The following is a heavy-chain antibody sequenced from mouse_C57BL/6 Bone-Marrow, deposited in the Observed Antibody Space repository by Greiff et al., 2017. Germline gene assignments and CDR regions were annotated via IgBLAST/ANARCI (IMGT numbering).Heavy chain of an antibody. V-gene: IGHV5-6*01. CDR2: ISSGGSYT. Sequence: EVQGVESGGDLVKPGGSLKLSCAASGFTFSSYGMSWVRQTPDKRLAWVATISSGGSYTYYPDSVKGRFPISRDNAKNTLYLQMSSLKSEDTAMYYCARHRGSSFDYWGQGTTLTVSS. J-gene: IGHJ2*01. CDR3: ARHRGSSFDY. CDR1: GFTFSSYG. D-gene: IGHD1-1*01.